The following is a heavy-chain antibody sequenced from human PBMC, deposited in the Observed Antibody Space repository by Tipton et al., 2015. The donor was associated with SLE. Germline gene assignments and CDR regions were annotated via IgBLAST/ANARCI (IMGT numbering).Heavy chain of an antibody. D-gene: IGHD3-22*01. J-gene: IGHJ4*02. Sequence: TLSLTCTVSGGSISSHYWSWIRQPAGKGLEWIGRIYTSGSTNYNPSLKSRVTMSVDTSKNQFSLKLSSVTAADTAVYYCARQRVDNYYDSSGYYRGHFDYWGQGTLVTVSS. CDR2: IYTSGST. CDR1: GGSISSHY. CDR3: ARQRVDNYYDSSGYYRGHFDY. V-gene: IGHV4-4*07.